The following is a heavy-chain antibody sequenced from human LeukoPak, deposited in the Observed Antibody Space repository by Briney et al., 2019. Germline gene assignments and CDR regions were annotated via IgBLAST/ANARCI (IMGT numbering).Heavy chain of an antibody. Sequence: SGTLSLTRAVPGGSLSSSNWWSWVRPPPGKGLEWIGEIYHSVSTNYTPSLKRRVPISIDKSKHQFSPKLRSVTAADTAVLYCAGQYQLLPNGRNWCDLGGQGTLVTVSS. CDR1: GGSLSSSNW. CDR3: AGQYQLLPNGRNWCDL. D-gene: IGHD2-2*01. CDR2: IYHSVST. J-gene: IGHJ5*02. V-gene: IGHV4-4*02.